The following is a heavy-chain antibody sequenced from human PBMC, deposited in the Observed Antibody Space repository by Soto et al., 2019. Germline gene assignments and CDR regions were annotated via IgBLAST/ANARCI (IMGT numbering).Heavy chain of an antibody. CDR1: GFTFSDYY. CDR3: ARDLKYCSSTSCYRGYYFDD. D-gene: IGHD2-2*01. J-gene: IGHJ4*02. CDR2: ISSSGSTI. Sequence: GGSLRLSCAASGFTFSDYYMSWIRQAPGKGLEWVSYISSSGSTIYYADSVKGRFTISRDNAKNSLYLQMNSLRAEDTAVYYCARDLKYCSSTSCYRGYYFDDWGQGTLVTVSS. V-gene: IGHV3-11*01.